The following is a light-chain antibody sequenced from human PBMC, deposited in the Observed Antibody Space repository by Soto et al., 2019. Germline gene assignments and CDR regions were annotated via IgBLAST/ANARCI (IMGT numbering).Light chain of an antibody. CDR2: KAS. CDR1: QSISNW. CDR3: QQYNSYLWT. Sequence: DIQMTQSPSTLPASVGDRVTITCRASQSISNWLAWYQQKPGKAPQLLIYKASILERGVSSRFSGSGSGTEFTLTISSLQPDDFATYYCQQYNSYLWTFDQGTKVEVK. V-gene: IGKV1-5*03. J-gene: IGKJ1*01.